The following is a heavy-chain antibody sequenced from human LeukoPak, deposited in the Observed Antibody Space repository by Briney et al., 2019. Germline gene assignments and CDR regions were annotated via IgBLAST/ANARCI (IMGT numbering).Heavy chain of an antibody. V-gene: IGHV4-34*01. CDR3: ARRPYYYDSSGPTGWFDP. D-gene: IGHD3-22*01. Sequence: SETLSLTCAVYGGSFSGYYWSWIRQPPGKGLEWIGEINHSGSTNYNPSLKSRVTISVDTSKNQFSLKLSSVTAADTAVYYCARRPYYYDSSGPTGWFDPWGQGTLVTVSS. J-gene: IGHJ5*02. CDR1: GGSFSGYY. CDR2: INHSGST.